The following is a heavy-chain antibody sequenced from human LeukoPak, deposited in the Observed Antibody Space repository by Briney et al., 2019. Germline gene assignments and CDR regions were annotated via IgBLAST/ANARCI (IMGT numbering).Heavy chain of an antibody. Sequence: ASVKVSCKVSGYTLTEISMHWVRQAPGKGLEWMGGFDPEDGETIYAQKFQGRVTMTEDTSTDTAYMELSSLRSEDTAVYYCATAVRIVVVPAALDVWGKGTTVTVSS. CDR3: ATAVRIVVVPAALDV. V-gene: IGHV1-24*01. CDR1: GYTLTEIS. J-gene: IGHJ6*04. D-gene: IGHD2-2*01. CDR2: FDPEDGET.